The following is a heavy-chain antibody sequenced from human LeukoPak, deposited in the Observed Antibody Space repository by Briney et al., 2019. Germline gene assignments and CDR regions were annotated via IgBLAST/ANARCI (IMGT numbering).Heavy chain of an antibody. D-gene: IGHD3-3*01. V-gene: IGHV4-34*12. CDR1: GESFSGYY. CDR3: ARGLASGYPPIPFDY. J-gene: IGHJ4*02. Sequence: SETLSLTCAVYGESFSGYYWTWIRQPPGKGLEWIGEIIESGATKYISSLKSRVTISIDTSKSQFSLNLSSVTAADTAVYYCARGLASGYPPIPFDYWGQGTPVTVSS. CDR2: IIESGAT.